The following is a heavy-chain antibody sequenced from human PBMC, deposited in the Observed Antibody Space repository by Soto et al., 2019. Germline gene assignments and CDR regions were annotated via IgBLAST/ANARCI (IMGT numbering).Heavy chain of an antibody. Sequence: ASVKVSCKASGYTFTGYYMHWVRQAPGQGLEWMGWINPNSGGTNYAQKFQGWVTMTRDTSISTAYMELSRLRSDDTAVYYCARGDSSSWYIVRNWFDPWGQGTLVTVSS. V-gene: IGHV1-2*04. CDR1: GYTFTGYY. J-gene: IGHJ5*02. CDR3: ARGDSSSWYIVRNWFDP. D-gene: IGHD6-13*01. CDR2: INPNSGGT.